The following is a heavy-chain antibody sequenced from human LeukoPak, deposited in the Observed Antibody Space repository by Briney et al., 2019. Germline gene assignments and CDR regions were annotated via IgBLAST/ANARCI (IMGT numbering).Heavy chain of an antibody. CDR2: INSSSSTI. V-gene: IGHV3-48*02. J-gene: IGHJ4*02. D-gene: IGHD1-26*01. CDR3: ARNSVGAANFDY. CDR1: GFTFNSYS. Sequence: AGGSLRLSCAAYGFTFNSYSMNWVRQAPGKGREWISYINSSSSTIYYADYVKGRFTISRDNAKNSLYLQMNSLRDEDTAVYYSARNSVGAANFDYWGQGTLVTVSS.